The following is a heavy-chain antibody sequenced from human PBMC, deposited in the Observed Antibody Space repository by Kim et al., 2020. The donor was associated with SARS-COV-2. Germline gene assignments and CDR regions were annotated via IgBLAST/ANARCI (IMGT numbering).Heavy chain of an antibody. Sequence: NPALKSGVTTSVDTSKNQFSLKLSSVTAADTAVYYCARGRGVLRGTRFDYWGQGTLVTVSS. CDR3: ARGRGVLRGTRFDY. J-gene: IGHJ4*02. V-gene: IGHV4-31*02. D-gene: IGHD3-16*01.